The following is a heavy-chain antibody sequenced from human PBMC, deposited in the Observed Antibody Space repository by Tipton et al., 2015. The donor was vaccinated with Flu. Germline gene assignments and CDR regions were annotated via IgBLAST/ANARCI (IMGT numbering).Heavy chain of an antibody. CDR1: GASVSSSAYY. D-gene: IGHD3-10*02. CDR3: ASFVRPYFTNGLDV. CDR2: VYQSGST. J-gene: IGHJ6*02. V-gene: IGHV4-39*07. Sequence: TLSLTCTVSGASVSSSAYYWAWVRQPPGKGLEWIGNVYQSGSTSHNPSLKSRVTISIDTSADQFFLKLKSVTVADTAVYFCASFVRPYFTNGLDVWGQGTTVTVSS.